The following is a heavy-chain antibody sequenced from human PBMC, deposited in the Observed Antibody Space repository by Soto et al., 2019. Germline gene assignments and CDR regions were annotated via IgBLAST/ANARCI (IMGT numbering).Heavy chain of an antibody. J-gene: IGHJ5*02. V-gene: IGHV4-61*01. CDR1: GCSVSSGSYY. CDR3: ARDLARAARYNWFDP. CDR2: IYYSGST. Sequence: SETLSLTCTVSGCSVSSGSYYWSWIRQPPGKGLEWIGYIYYSGSTNYNPSLKSRVTISVDTSKNQSSLKLSSVTAADTAVYYCARDLARAARYNWFDPWGQGTLVTVSS. D-gene: IGHD6-6*01.